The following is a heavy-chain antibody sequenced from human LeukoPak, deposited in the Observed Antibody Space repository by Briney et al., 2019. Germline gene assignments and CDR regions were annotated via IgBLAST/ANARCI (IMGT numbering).Heavy chain of an antibody. CDR2: IYHGECDT. CDR1: GCRYPTYW. V-gene: IGHV5-51*01. D-gene: IGHD6-13*01. J-gene: IGHJ4*01. CDR3: ARAGGPYSNSDY. Sequence: GGALKISCKGAGCRYPTYWIGGGRQMPGRGLEGMGIIYHGECDTRYSPSFQGQVTISVEKSISTAYLQWSSLKSSDTAMYYCARAGGPYSNSDYWGQGTLVTVSS.